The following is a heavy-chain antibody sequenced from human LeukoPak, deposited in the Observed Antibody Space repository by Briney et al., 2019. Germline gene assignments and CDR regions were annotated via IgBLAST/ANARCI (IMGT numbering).Heavy chain of an antibody. V-gene: IGHV3-21*01. CDR3: ARDLGGYSYGSHFDY. D-gene: IGHD5-18*01. Sequence: PGGSLRLSCAASGFTFSTYYMNWVRQAPGKGLEWSSSITTSSSYIYYADSVKGRFTISRDNAKNSLYLQMNSLRAEDTAVYYCARDLGGYSYGSHFDYWGQGTLVTVSS. CDR1: GFTFSTYY. CDR2: ITTSSSYI. J-gene: IGHJ4*02.